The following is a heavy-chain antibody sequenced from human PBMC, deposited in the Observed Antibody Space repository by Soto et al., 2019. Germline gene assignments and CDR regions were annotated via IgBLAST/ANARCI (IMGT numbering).Heavy chain of an antibody. D-gene: IGHD2-15*01. CDR3: ARIIGYCRNNDCSWTFDI. CDR2: FYPGDSTS. J-gene: IGHJ3*02. V-gene: IGHV5-51*01. Sequence: GESLKISCKTSGYSFISYWVAWVRQLPGKGLEWMGTFYPGDSTSTYSPSFQGQVTISVDKSISTAYLQLSSLKASDTAMYYCARIIGYCRNNDCSWTFDIWGQGTMVTVSS. CDR1: GYSFISYW.